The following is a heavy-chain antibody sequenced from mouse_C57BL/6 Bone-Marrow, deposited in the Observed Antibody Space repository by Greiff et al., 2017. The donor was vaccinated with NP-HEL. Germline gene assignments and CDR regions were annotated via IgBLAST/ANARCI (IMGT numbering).Heavy chain of an antibody. Sequence: VQLQQSDAELVKPGASVKISCKVSGYTFTDHTIHWMKQRPEQGLEWIGYIYPRDGSTKYNEKFKGKATLTADKSSSTAYMQLNSLTSEDSAVYFCASYYYGRGYAMDYWGQGTSVTVSS. CDR2: IYPRDGST. V-gene: IGHV1-78*01. J-gene: IGHJ4*01. CDR3: ASYYYGRGYAMDY. D-gene: IGHD1-1*01. CDR1: GYTFTDHT.